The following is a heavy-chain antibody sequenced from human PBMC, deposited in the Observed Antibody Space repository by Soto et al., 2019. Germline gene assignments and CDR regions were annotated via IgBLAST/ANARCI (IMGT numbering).Heavy chain of an antibody. CDR2: IFSGGST. CDR3: ATRVTPGY. CDR1: GFTVSSNY. D-gene: IGHD4-17*01. Sequence: EVQLVESGGGLVQPGGSLRLSCVASGFTVSSNYMSWVRQAPGKGLEWVSVIFSGGSTNYADSVKGRFTISRDNSKNTLYLQMNSLRAEDTAVYYCATRVTPGYWGQGTLVTVSS. V-gene: IGHV3-66*01. J-gene: IGHJ4*02.